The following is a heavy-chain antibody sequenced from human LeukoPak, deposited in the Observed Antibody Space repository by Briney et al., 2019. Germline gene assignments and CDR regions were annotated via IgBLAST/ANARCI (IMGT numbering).Heavy chain of an antibody. Sequence: GGSLRLSCAASGFTLSDYYTSWIRQAPGKGLEWVSYSSSSGSTIYYADSVKGRFAISRDNAKNSLYPQMNSLRAEDTAVYYCARRRDFIDYWGQGTLVTVSS. CDR3: ARRRDFIDY. J-gene: IGHJ4*02. CDR2: SSSSGSTI. V-gene: IGHV3-11*01. D-gene: IGHD3/OR15-3a*01. CDR1: GFTLSDYY.